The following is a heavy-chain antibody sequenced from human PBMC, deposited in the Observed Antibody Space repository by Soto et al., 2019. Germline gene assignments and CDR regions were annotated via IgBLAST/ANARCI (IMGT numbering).Heavy chain of an antibody. Sequence: QITLKESGPPLVKPTQTLTLTCTFSGFSLSTTKVGVGWIRQPPGKALEWLALIYWDDDKRYSPSLKSRLTITKDTSKNQVVLTMTNMDPVDTGTYYCAHRRGFGELLYWGQGTLVTVTS. V-gene: IGHV2-5*02. D-gene: IGHD3-10*01. J-gene: IGHJ4*02. CDR2: IYWDDDK. CDR3: AHRRGFGELLY. CDR1: GFSLSTTKVG.